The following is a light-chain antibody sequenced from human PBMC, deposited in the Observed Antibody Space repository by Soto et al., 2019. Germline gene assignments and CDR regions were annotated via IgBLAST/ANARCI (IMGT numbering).Light chain of an antibody. Sequence: QTVVTQPPSVSGAPGQRVTISCTGSSSNIGAGYDVHWYQQLPGTAPKLLIYGDSNRPSGVPDRFSGSKSGTSTSLAITGLQAVDEADYYCQSYDNSLSGSLFGTGTKLTVL. V-gene: IGLV1-40*01. CDR2: GDS. CDR1: SSNIGAGYD. CDR3: QSYDNSLSGSL. J-gene: IGLJ1*01.